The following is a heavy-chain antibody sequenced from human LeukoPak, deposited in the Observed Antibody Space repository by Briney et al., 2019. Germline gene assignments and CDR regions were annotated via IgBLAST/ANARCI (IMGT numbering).Heavy chain of an antibody. D-gene: IGHD6-6*01. CDR1: GGSISSYY. Sequence: SETLSLTCTVSGGSISSYYWSWIRQPPGKGLEWIGYIYYSGSTNYNLSLKSRVTISVDTSKNQFSLKLSSVTAADTAVYYCARDSRSSSAFDYWGQGTLVTVSS. V-gene: IGHV4-59*01. J-gene: IGHJ4*02. CDR3: ARDSRSSSAFDY. CDR2: IYYSGST.